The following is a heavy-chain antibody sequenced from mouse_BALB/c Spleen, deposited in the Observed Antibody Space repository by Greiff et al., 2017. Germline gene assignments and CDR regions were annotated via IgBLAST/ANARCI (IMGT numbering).Heavy chain of an antibody. D-gene: IGHD1-1*01. J-gene: IGHJ4*01. Sequence: DVQLQESGPGLVKPSQSLSLTCTVTGYSITSDYAWNWIRQFPGNKLEWMGYISYSGSTSYNPSLKSRISITRDTSKNQFFLQLNSVTTEDTATYYCARTDYYGSRAMDYWGQGTSVTVSS. CDR2: ISYSGST. CDR3: ARTDYYGSRAMDY. V-gene: IGHV3-2*02. CDR1: GYSITSDYA.